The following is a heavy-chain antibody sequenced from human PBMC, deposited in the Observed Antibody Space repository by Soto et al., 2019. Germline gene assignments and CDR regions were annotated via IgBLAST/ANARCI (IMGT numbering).Heavy chain of an antibody. CDR3: ARGRNYDILTGYYPYYYCYGMDV. D-gene: IGHD3-9*01. CDR1: GYPFTGYY. CDR2: INPNSGGT. Sequence: DSVKVSCKASGYPFTGYYMHWVRQAPGQGLEWMGWINPNSGGTNYAQKFQGWVTMTRDTSISTAYMELSRLRSDDTAVYYCARGRNYDILTGYYPYYYCYGMDVWGQGTTVTVSS. J-gene: IGHJ6*02. V-gene: IGHV1-2*04.